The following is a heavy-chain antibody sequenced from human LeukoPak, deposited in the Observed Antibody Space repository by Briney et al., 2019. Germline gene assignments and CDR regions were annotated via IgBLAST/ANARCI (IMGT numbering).Heavy chain of an antibody. V-gene: IGHV1-46*01. J-gene: IGHJ5*02. CDR2: INPSGGST. CDR1: GYTFTGHY. D-gene: IGHD3-3*01. Sequence: GSVKVSCKASGYTFTGHYIHWVRQAPGQGLEWMGIINPSGGSTNYAQKFQGRVTMTRDMSTSTVYMELSSLRSEDTAVYYCAREAVTIFGLVRTQTTKGPHRFDPWGQGTLVTVSS. CDR3: AREAVTIFGLVRTQTTKGPHRFDP.